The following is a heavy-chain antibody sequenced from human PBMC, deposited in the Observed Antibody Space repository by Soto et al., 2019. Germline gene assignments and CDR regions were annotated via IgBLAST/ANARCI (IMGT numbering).Heavy chain of an antibody. Sequence: PGGSVRLSCTASGFTFTYYAFSWVRQAPGKGLEWVSAISANGQGIYYADSVRGRFTISRDNSKNTAFLHMDSLRAEDTAVYYCAKDRDYPRDQFHYWGQGTLVTVSS. CDR3: AKDRDYPRDQFHY. CDR2: ISANGQGI. J-gene: IGHJ4*02. D-gene: IGHD2-2*01. CDR1: GFTFTYYA. V-gene: IGHV3-23*01.